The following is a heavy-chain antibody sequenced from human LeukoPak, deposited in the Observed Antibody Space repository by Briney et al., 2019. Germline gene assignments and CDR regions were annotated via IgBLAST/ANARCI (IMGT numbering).Heavy chain of an antibody. CDR2: ISWNSGSI. Sequence: GGSLRLSCAASGFTFDDYAMHWVRQAPGKGLEWVSGISWNSGSIGYADSVKGRFTISRDNAKNSLYLQMNSLRAEDTALYYCASLNTYGSGKFDIWGQGTMVTVSS. D-gene: IGHD3-10*01. V-gene: IGHV3-9*01. CDR1: GFTFDDYA. J-gene: IGHJ3*02. CDR3: ASLNTYGSGKFDI.